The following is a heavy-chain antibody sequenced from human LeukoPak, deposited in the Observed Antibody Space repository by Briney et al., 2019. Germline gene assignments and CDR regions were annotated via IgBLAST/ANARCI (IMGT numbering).Heavy chain of an antibody. J-gene: IGHJ4*02. Sequence: GGSLRLSCAASGFTFSSYTMHWIRQAPGKGLEWVPSISGSNSYIFYADSVKGRFTVSRDNAKDSLYLQMSSLRAEDTAVYYCARALTTLTYEGYWGQGTLVTVSS. V-gene: IGHV3-21*01. CDR2: ISGSNSYI. D-gene: IGHD1-1*01. CDR1: GFTFSSYT. CDR3: ARALTTLTYEGY.